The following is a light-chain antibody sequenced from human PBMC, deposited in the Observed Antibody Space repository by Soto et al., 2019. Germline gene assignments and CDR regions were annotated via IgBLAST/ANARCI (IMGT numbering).Light chain of an antibody. CDR2: DAS. V-gene: IGKV3-11*01. J-gene: IGKJ5*01. Sequence: EIVLTQSPATLSLSPGERATLSCRASQSVSRYLAWYQQKPGHDPRLLIYDASNRATDIPARFSASGSGTDFTITISSLDPEDFAVYYCRQRRNWLTFGQGTRLEIK. CDR1: QSVSRY. CDR3: RQRRNWLT.